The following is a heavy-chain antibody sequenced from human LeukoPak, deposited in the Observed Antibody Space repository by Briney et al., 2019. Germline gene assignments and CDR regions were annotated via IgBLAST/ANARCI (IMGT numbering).Heavy chain of an antibody. CDR1: AGSISSSSTYC. D-gene: IGHD2-15*01. Sequence: PSETLSLTCTLSAGSISSSSTYCWGWIRQPPGKGLEWIGTIYYIGSTYYNPSLRSRVTISVDTSKNQFSLKLSSVTAADTAVYFCARLYCSGRNCLFDYWGQGTLVTVSS. V-gene: IGHV4-39*01. CDR3: ARLYCSGRNCLFDY. CDR2: IYYIGST. J-gene: IGHJ4*02.